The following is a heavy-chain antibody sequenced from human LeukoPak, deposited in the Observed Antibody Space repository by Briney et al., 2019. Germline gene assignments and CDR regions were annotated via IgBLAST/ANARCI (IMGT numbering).Heavy chain of an antibody. V-gene: IGHV4-61*08. Sequence: PSETLSLTCTVSGGSISSGGYYWSWIRQHPGKGLEWIGYIYYSGSTNYNPSLKSRVTISVDTSKNQFSLKLSSVTAADTAVYYCARVWYDFWSGYPRFDPWGQGTLVTVSS. CDR1: GGSISSGGYY. D-gene: IGHD3-3*01. J-gene: IGHJ5*02. CDR3: ARVWYDFWSGYPRFDP. CDR2: IYYSGST.